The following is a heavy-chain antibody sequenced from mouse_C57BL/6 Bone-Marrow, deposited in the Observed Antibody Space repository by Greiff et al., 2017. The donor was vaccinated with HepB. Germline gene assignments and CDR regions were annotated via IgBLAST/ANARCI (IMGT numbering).Heavy chain of an antibody. D-gene: IGHD2-2*01. Sequence: EVKLVESGGGLVKPGGSLKLSCAASGFTFSSYAMSWVRQTPEKRLEWVATISDGGSYTYYPDNVKGRFTIFRNTAKNNLYLQMSHLKSEDTSMYYWASMVTTRGFYAMDYWGQGTSVTVSS. CDR1: GFTFSSYA. V-gene: IGHV5-4*03. J-gene: IGHJ4*01. CDR3: ASMVTTRGFYAMDY. CDR2: ISDGGSYT.